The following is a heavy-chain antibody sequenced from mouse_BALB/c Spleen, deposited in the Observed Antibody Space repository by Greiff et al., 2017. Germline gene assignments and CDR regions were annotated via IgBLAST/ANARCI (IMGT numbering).Heavy chain of an antibody. Sequence: EVQGVESGGGLVKPGGSLKLSCAASGFTFSSYAMSWVRQTPAKRLEWVASISSGGSTYYPDSVKGRFTISRDNARNILYLQMSSLRSEDTAMYYCARGSAYYAMDYWGQGTSVTVSS. D-gene: IGHD6-1*01. CDR1: GFTFSSYA. CDR3: ARGSAYYAMDY. J-gene: IGHJ4*01. CDR2: ISSGGST. V-gene: IGHV5-6-5*01.